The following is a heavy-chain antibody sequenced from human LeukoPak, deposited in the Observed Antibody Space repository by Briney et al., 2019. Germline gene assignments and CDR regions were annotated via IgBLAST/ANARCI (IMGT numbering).Heavy chain of an antibody. D-gene: IGHD5-12*01. CDR3: ARAATAGLVLYYYYGMDV. V-gene: IGHV1-18*01. CDR2: ISAYNGNT. CDR1: GYTFTSYG. Sequence: ASVKVSCKASGYTFTSYGISWVRQAPGQGLEWMGWISAYNGNTNYAQKPQGRVTMTTDTSTSTAYMELRSLRSDDTAVYYCARAATAGLVLYYYYGMDVWGQGTTVTVSS. J-gene: IGHJ6*02.